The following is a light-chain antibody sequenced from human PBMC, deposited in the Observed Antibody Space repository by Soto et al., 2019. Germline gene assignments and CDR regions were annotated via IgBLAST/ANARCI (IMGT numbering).Light chain of an antibody. J-gene: IGKJ1*01. Sequence: DIQMTQSPSTLSASVGDRVTITCRASQSISYWLAWYQQKPGKAPNLLIYKASSLESGVPSRFSGSGSGTELTLTIRSLQPDDFATYYCQQYNNYWTFGQGTKVEIK. CDR2: KAS. V-gene: IGKV1-5*03. CDR1: QSISYW. CDR3: QQYNNYWT.